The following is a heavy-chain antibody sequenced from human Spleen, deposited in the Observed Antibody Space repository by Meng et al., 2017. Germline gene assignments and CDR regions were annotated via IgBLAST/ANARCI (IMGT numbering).Heavy chain of an antibody. CDR1: GFTFSSYA. CDR3: ARGRNEVIYGSGSHNFDP. Sequence: GGSLRLSCAASGFTFSSYAINWVRQAPGKGLEWVSYIGGSGGSTYYADSVKGRFTISRDNAKNSLYLQVDSLRAEDTAVYYCARGRNEVIYGSGSHNFDPWGQGTLVTVSS. CDR2: IGGSGGST. J-gene: IGHJ5*02. V-gene: IGHV3-23*01. D-gene: IGHD3-10*01.